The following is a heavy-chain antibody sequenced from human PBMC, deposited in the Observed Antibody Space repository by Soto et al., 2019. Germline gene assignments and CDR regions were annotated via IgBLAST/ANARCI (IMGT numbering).Heavy chain of an antibody. V-gene: IGHV3-66*01. CDR2: IYSGGST. CDR1: GFTVSSNY. D-gene: IGHD4-17*01. CDR3: ARSWTTVTLPGDY. J-gene: IGHJ4*02. Sequence: EVQLVESGGGLVQPGGSLRLSCAASGFTVSSNYMSWVRQAPGKGLEWVSVIYSGGSTYYADSVKGRFTISRDNSKNTMYLHMNSLRAEDTAVYYCARSWTTVTLPGDYWGQGNLVTVSS.